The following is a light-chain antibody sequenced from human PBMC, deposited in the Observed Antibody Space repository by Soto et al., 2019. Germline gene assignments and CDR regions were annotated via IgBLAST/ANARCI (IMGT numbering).Light chain of an antibody. CDR2: DAS. J-gene: IGKJ4*01. CDR1: QDISNY. CDR3: QQYDNLPT. V-gene: IGKV1-33*01. Sequence: DIQVSLSPGSPSTSVADTFTITLQSSQDISNYLNWYQQKPGKAPKLLIYDASNLETGVPSRFSGSGSGTDFTFTISSLQPEDIATYYCQQYDNLPTFGGGTKVDI.